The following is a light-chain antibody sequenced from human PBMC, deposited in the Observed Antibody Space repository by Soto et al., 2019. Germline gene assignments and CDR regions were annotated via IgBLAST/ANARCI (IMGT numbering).Light chain of an antibody. J-gene: IGKJ2*01. CDR1: QSVSIF. Sequence: EIVLTQSPATLSLSPGERATLSCRASQSVSIFLTWYQQKPGQAPRLLIYDASQRATGIPARFSGSGSGTDFTLKISRVEAEDVGVYYCMQRIEFPYTFGQGTKLEIK. CDR3: MQRIEFPYT. CDR2: DAS. V-gene: IGKV3-11*01.